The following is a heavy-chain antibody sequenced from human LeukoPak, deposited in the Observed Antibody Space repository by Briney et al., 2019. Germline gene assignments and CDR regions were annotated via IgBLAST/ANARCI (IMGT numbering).Heavy chain of an antibody. CDR1: GGSFSGYY. V-gene: IGHV4-34*01. Sequence: SETLSLTCAVYGGSFSGYYWSWIRQPPGKGLEWIGEINHSGSTNYNPSLKSRVTISVDTSKNQFSLKLSSVTAADTAVYYCARRPRGYSYGYGYYYYYMDVWGKGTTVTISS. D-gene: IGHD5-18*01. CDR2: INHSGST. J-gene: IGHJ6*03. CDR3: ARRPRGYSYGYGYYYYYMDV.